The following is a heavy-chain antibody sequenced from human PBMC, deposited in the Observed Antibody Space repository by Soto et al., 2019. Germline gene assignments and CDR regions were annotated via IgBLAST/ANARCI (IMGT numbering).Heavy chain of an antibody. V-gene: IGHV4-59*01. CDR2: IYDNGNT. J-gene: IGHJ6*03. Sequence: PSETLSLTCTVSGDSIGTYYWSGIRQPPGKGLEWIGHIYDNGNTNYNPSVKGRVTISVDTSKNHFSLKLRSVTAADTAVYYCARMGTYYYYYMDVWGKGTTVTVSS. CDR3: ARMGTYYYYYMDV. CDR1: GDSIGTYY.